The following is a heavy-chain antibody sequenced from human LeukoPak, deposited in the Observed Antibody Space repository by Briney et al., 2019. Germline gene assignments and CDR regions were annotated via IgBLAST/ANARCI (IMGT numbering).Heavy chain of an antibody. J-gene: IGHJ4*02. V-gene: IGHV1-18*01. CDR1: GYTFTSYG. CDR2: ISAYNGNT. CDR3: ARTPVVTIFGVVIARYYFDY. D-gene: IGHD3-3*01. Sequence: RASVKVSCKASGYTFTSYGISWVRQAPGQGLAWMGWISAYNGNTNYAQKLQGRVTMTTDTSTSTAYMELRSLRSDDTAVYYCARTPVVTIFGVVIARYYFDYWGQGTLVTVSS.